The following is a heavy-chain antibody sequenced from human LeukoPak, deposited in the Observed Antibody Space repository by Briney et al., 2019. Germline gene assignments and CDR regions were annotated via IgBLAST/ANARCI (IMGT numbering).Heavy chain of an antibody. Sequence: SETLSLTCTVSGGSLSSYYWSWIRQPPGKGLEWIGYIYYSGSTNYNPSLKSRVTISVDTSKNQFSLKLSSVTAADTAVYYCAREGRRGGRFAFDIWGQGTMVTVSS. CDR2: IYYSGST. D-gene: IGHD3-10*01. CDR1: GGSLSSYY. V-gene: IGHV4-59*01. CDR3: AREGRRGGRFAFDI. J-gene: IGHJ3*02.